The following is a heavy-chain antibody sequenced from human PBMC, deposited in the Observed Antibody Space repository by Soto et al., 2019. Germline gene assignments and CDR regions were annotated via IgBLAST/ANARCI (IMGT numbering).Heavy chain of an antibody. V-gene: IGHV1-18*04. Sequence: QVHLVQSGAEVRKPGASVKVSCKASGYTFTSYGISWVRQASGQGLEWMGWINTNNDKTSFSQKFQGRVTMTTDISTSTVYMELKSLRSDDTAVYFCARDRLNMVRVAGGRRFRDPFDNWGQGTMVTVSS. CDR2: INTNNDKT. CDR3: ARDRLNMVRVAGGRRFRDPFDN. J-gene: IGHJ3*02. D-gene: IGHD3-10*01. CDR1: GYTFTSYG.